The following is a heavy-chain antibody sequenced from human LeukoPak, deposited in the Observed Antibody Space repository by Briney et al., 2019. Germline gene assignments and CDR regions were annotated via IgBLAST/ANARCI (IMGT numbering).Heavy chain of an antibody. CDR2: ISGGGDTL. Sequence: GGSLRLSCEASGFTFSSYEMNWVRQAPGKGPEWVSYISGGGDTLHYADSVKGRFTISRDNANNLLYLQMNSLRGEDTAVYYCTRDRSRAEDDWGQGTLVTVSS. CDR1: GFTFSSYE. J-gene: IGHJ4*02. V-gene: IGHV3-48*03. CDR3: TRDRSRAEDD. D-gene: IGHD1-14*01.